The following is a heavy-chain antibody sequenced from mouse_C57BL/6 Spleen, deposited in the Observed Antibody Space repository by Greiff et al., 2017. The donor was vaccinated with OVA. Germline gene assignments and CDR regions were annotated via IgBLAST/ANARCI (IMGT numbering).Heavy chain of an antibody. CDR1: GYTFTDYY. V-gene: IGHV1-26*01. CDR3: ARDGIFDY. Sequence: VQLQQSGPELVKPGASVKLSCKASGYTFTDYYMNWVKQSHGKSLEWIGDINPNNGGTSYNQKFKGKATLTVDKSSSTAYMELRSLTSEDSAVYYCARDGIFDYWGQGTTLTVSS. D-gene: IGHD2-1*01. CDR2: INPNNGGT. J-gene: IGHJ2*01.